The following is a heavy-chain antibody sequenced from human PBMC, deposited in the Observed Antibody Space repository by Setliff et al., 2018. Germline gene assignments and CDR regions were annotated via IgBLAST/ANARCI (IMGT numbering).Heavy chain of an antibody. CDR2: IKQDGSET. Sequence: GGSLRLSCAASGFTFSTYSFNWVRQAPGKGLEWVAIIKQDGSETVYADSVKGRLTISRDNAKNSLYLQMNSLRGEDTAFYYCAKDLTQHNYWGQGTLVTVSS. V-gene: IGHV3-7*03. J-gene: IGHJ4*02. CDR3: AKDLTQHNY. D-gene: IGHD2-21*01. CDR1: GFTFSTYS.